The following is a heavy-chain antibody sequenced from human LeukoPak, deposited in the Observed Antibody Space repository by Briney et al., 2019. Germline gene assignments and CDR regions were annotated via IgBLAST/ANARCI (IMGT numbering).Heavy chain of an antibody. J-gene: IGHJ3*02. CDR2: INWNSGST. CDR1: GFTSDVYG. CDR3: ARALVVSDAFDI. V-gene: IGHV3-20*04. Sequence: PGGSLRLSCAPSGFTSDVYGMSWVRPAPGKGLGWVSGINWNSGSTGYADSVKGRFTISRDNAKNSLYLQNNSLRAEDTALYYCARALVVSDAFDIWGQGTMVTVSS. D-gene: IGHD2-15*01.